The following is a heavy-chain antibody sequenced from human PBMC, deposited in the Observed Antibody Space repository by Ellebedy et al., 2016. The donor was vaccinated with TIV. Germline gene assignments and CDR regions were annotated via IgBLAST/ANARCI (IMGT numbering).Heavy chain of an antibody. CDR1: GFTFSSYA. V-gene: IGHV3-23*01. CDR2: ISGSGGST. CDR3: AKDLEIMTTISPLDV. D-gene: IGHD3-16*01. J-gene: IGHJ6*02. Sequence: GESLKISXAASGFTFSSYAMSWVRQAPGKGLEWVSAISGSGGSTYYADSVKGRFTISRDNSKNTLYLQMNSLRAEDTAVYYCAKDLEIMTTISPLDVWGQGTTVTVSS.